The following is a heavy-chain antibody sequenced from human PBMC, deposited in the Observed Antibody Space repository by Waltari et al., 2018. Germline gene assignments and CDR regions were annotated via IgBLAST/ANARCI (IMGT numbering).Heavy chain of an antibody. CDR2: ISSSSSTI. CDR3: ARDGRGAATKAYYGMDV. J-gene: IGHJ6*02. CDR1: GFTFSSYS. Sequence: EVQLVESGGGLVQPGGSLRLSCAASGFTFSSYSMNWVRQAPGKGLEWVSYISSSSSTIYYADSVKGRFTISRDNAKNSLYLQMNSLRAEDMAVYYCARDGRGAATKAYYGMDVWGQGTTVTVSS. V-gene: IGHV3-48*01. D-gene: IGHD6-25*01.